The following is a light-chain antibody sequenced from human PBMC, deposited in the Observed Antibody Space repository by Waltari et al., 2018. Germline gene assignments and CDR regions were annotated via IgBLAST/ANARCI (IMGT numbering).Light chain of an antibody. CDR1: QSITSW. CDR2: KAS. V-gene: IGKV1-5*03. J-gene: IGKJ2*01. Sequence: DIQMTQSPSTLSASVGDRVTSTCRASQSITSWFGWYQQKPGKAPKLLIYKASFLESGVPARFSGSGSGTEFTLTISSLQPDDFATYYCQQYNTYSTFGQGTKLEIK. CDR3: QQYNTYST.